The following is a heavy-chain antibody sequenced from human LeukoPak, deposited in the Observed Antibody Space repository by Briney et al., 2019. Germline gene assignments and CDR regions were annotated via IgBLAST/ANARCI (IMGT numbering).Heavy chain of an antibody. Sequence: GGSLRLSCAASGFTFSSYAMSWVRQAPGKGLEWVSAISGSGGSTYYADSVKGRFTISRDNSKNTLYLQMNSLRAEDTAVYYCAKDRYHDSSGYIFDYWGQGTLVTVSS. CDR2: ISGSGGST. CDR1: GFTFSSYA. D-gene: IGHD3-22*01. J-gene: IGHJ4*02. CDR3: AKDRYHDSSGYIFDY. V-gene: IGHV3-23*01.